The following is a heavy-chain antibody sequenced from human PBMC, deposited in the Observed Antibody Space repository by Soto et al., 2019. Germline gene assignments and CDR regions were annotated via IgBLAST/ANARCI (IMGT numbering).Heavy chain of an antibody. CDR2: FRYSGSL. CDR3: GGGPRYWFFAL. D-gene: IGHD1-20*01. V-gene: IGHV4-34*01. J-gene: IGHJ2*01. Sequence: GELQQWGPGLLKPSETLSLNCSVYGGSSRDYHWCWIRQSPGEGLEWIGEFRYSGSLNSSPYLTGRFSVSLDTYTNHCSLSMTSAPAVNTAVCCWGGGPRYWFFALSGRSTLVTV. CDR1: GGSSRDYH.